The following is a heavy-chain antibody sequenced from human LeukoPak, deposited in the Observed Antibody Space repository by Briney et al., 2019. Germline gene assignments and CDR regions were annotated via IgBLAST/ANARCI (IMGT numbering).Heavy chain of an antibody. V-gene: IGHV4-34*01. Sequence: SETLSLTCAVYGGSFSGYYWSWIRQPPGKGLEWIGEINHSGSTNYNPSLKSRVTISVDTSKNQFSLKLSSVTAADMAVYYCARGRSGYCSSTSCSGSYYYYYMDVWGKGTTVTVSS. J-gene: IGHJ6*03. CDR1: GGSFSGYY. CDR3: ARGRSGYCSSTSCSGSYYYYYMDV. CDR2: INHSGST. D-gene: IGHD2-2*01.